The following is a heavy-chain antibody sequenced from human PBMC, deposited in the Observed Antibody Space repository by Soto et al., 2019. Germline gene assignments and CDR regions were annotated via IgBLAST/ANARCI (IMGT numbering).Heavy chain of an antibody. CDR1: GFTVSTDY. CDR2: VYSGGTT. Sequence: EVQLVESGGGLVQPGGSLRLSCAASGFTVSTDYMNWVRQAPGEGLEWVSVVYSGGTTYYADSVRGRFTISRDNSKSTLFLQMNSLRAEDTAVYYCARGRSASSDFDSWGQGTLVTVSS. V-gene: IGHV3-66*01. CDR3: ARGRSASSDFDS. D-gene: IGHD3-10*01. J-gene: IGHJ4*02.